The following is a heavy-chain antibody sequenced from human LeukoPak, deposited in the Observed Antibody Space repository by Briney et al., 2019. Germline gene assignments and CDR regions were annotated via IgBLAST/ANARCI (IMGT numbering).Heavy chain of an antibody. Sequence: SVKVSCKASGGTFSSYAISWVRQAPGQGLEWMGGIIPIFGTANYAQKFQGRVTITTDEPTSTAYMELSSLRSEDTAVYYCAREFPELEHWAFDIWGQGTMVTVSS. CDR3: AREFPELEHWAFDI. J-gene: IGHJ3*02. D-gene: IGHD1/OR15-1a*01. V-gene: IGHV1-69*05. CDR2: IIPIFGTA. CDR1: GGTFSSYA.